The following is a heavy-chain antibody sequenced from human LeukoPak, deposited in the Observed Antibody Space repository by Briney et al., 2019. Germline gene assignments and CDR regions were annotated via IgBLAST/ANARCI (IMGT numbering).Heavy chain of an antibody. CDR1: GFTFSSYA. D-gene: IGHD6-13*01. CDR3: AKDRQQLEN. CDR2: ISYDGSNK. V-gene: IGHV3-30*04. Sequence: GGSLRLSCAASGFTFSSYAMHWVRQAPGKGLEWVAVISYDGSNKYYADSVKGRFTISRDNSKNTLYLQMNSLRAEDTAVYYCAKDRQQLENWGQGTLVTVSS. J-gene: IGHJ4*02.